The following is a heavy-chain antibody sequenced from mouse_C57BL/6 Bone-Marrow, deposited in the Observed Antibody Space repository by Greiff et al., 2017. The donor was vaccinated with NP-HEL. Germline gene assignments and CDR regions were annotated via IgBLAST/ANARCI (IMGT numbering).Heavy chain of an antibody. CDR2: IFPGGGST. D-gene: IGHD1-1*02. Sequence: VQLQQSGAELMKPGASVKLSCKATGYTFTGYWIEWVKQRPGHGLEWIGEIFPGGGSTNYNEKFKGKATFTADTSSNTAYMQLSSLTTEDSAVYYCARWWPLPDFAYWGQGTLVTVSA. V-gene: IGHV1-9*01. CDR1: GYTFTGYW. J-gene: IGHJ3*01. CDR3: ARWWPLPDFAY.